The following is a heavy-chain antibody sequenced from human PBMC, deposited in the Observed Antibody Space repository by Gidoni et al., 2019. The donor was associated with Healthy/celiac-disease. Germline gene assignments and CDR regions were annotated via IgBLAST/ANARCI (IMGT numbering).Heavy chain of an antibody. Sequence: EVQLVESGGGLVQPGGSLRLSCAASGFTFSSYWMCWVRQAPGKGLEWVANIKQDGSEKYYVDSVKGRFTISRDNAKNSLYLQMNSLRAEDTAVYYCARDEVLTGYYMGPPANYGMDVWGQGTTVTVSS. CDR2: IKQDGSEK. CDR3: ARDEVLTGYYMGPPANYGMDV. V-gene: IGHV3-7*04. J-gene: IGHJ6*02. D-gene: IGHD3-9*01. CDR1: GFTFSSYW.